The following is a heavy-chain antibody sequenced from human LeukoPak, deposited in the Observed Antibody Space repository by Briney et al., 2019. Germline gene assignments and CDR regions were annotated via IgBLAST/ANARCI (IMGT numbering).Heavy chain of an antibody. J-gene: IGHJ6*02. Sequence: PSETLSLTCAVSGGSISSGGYSWSWIRQPPGKGLEWIGYIYHSGSTYYNPSLKSRVTISVDRSKNQFSLKLSSVTAADTAVYYCARNPGYGSGSYYNRYYYYGMDVWGQGTTVTVSS. CDR3: ARNPGYGSGSYYNRYYYYGMDV. CDR2: IYHSGST. D-gene: IGHD3-10*01. V-gene: IGHV4-30-2*01. CDR1: GGSISSGGYS.